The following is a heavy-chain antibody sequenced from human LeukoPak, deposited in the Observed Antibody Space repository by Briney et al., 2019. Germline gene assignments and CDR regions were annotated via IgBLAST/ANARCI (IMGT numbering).Heavy chain of an antibody. CDR2: ISWNSGSI. V-gene: IGHV3-9*01. Sequence: PGRSLRLSCAASGFTFDDYAMHWVRQAPGKGLEWVSGISWNSGSIGYADSVKGRFTISRDNAKNSLYLQMNSLRAEDRALYYCARTMVRGVILYNWFDPWGQGTLVTVSS. J-gene: IGHJ5*02. D-gene: IGHD3-10*01. CDR3: ARTMVRGVILYNWFDP. CDR1: GFTFDDYA.